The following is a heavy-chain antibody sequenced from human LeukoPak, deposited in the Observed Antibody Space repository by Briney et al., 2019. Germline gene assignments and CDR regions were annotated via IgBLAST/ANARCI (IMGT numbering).Heavy chain of an antibody. J-gene: IGHJ3*02. CDR3: AKHSRSGDSGYGNAFDI. V-gene: IGHV4-39*01. Sequence: PSETLSLTCTVSGGSISSSSNYWVWVRQPPGKGLESNGSIYYSGSTYYNPSLKSRVTISVDASKNHFSLKLSSVTAADTAVYYCAKHSRSGDSGYGNAFDIWGQGTMVTVSS. CDR2: IYYSGST. D-gene: IGHD5-12*01. CDR1: GGSISSSSNY.